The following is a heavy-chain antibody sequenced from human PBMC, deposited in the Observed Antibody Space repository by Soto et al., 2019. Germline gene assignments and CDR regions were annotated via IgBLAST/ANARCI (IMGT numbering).Heavy chain of an antibody. CDR3: AKDAWFGELPPTYYYYYGMDV. CDR1: GFTFSSYG. CDR2: ISYDGSNK. D-gene: IGHD3-10*01. V-gene: IGHV3-30*18. J-gene: IGHJ6*02. Sequence: GGSLRLSCAASGFTFSSYGMHWVRQAPGKGLEWVAVISYDGSNKYYADSVKGRFTISRDNSKNTLYLQMNSLRAEDTAVYYCAKDAWFGELPPTYYYYYGMDVWGQGTTVTVSS.